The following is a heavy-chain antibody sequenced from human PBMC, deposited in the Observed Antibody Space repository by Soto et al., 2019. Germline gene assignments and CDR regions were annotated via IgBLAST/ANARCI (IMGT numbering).Heavy chain of an antibody. J-gene: IGHJ4*02. CDR1: GGTFSSYA. D-gene: IGHD3-16*02. CDR2: IIPIFGTA. CDR3: ARSLGPIYVWGSYRYLNFDY. V-gene: IGHV1-69*13. Sequence: SVKVSCKASGGTFSSYAISWVRQAPGQGLEWMGGIIPIFGTANYAQKFQGRVTITADESTSTAYMELSSLRSEDTAVYYCARSLGPIYVWGSYRYLNFDYWGQGTLVTVSS.